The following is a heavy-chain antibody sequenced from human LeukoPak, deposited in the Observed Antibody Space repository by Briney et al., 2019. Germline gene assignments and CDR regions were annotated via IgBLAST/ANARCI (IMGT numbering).Heavy chain of an antibody. Sequence: GGSLRLSCAASGFTFSSYAMSWVRRAPGKGLEWVSAISGSGGSTYYADSVKGRFTVSRDNSKNTLYLQMKSLRAEDTAVYYCAKGYSNNWYFFDYWGQGTLVTVSS. CDR2: ISGSGGST. J-gene: IGHJ4*02. V-gene: IGHV3-23*01. CDR1: GFTFSSYA. CDR3: AKGYSNNWYFFDY. D-gene: IGHD1-20*01.